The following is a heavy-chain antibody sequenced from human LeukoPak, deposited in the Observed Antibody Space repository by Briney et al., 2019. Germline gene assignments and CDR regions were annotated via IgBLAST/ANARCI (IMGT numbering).Heavy chain of an antibody. CDR2: ISSGGTYE. CDR3: ARDSTYYYDSGSSGPHYFDN. Sequence: PGKSLRLSCAASGFTFSNYAMHWVRQAPVKGLEWVSLISSGGTYEYYADSVKGRFTISRGNSKNTLYLQLNSLRAEDTAVYYCARDSTYYYDSGSSGPHYFDNWGQGTLVTVSS. J-gene: IGHJ4*02. D-gene: IGHD3-10*01. V-gene: IGHV3-30*01. CDR1: GFTFSNYA.